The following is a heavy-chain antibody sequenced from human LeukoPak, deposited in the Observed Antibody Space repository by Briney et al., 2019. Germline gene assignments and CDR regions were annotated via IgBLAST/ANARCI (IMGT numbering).Heavy chain of an antibody. D-gene: IGHD1-14*01. CDR2: MNTNTVNP. V-gene: IGHV7-4-1*02. Sequence: ASVKVSCKASGYTFTKYVINWVRRAPGQGLQWMGWMNTNTVNPTYAQDFRGRIVLSLDTSVSTAYLEISGLKAEDTAVYYCARVSEEGWFDPWGQGTLVTVSS. CDR3: ARVSEEGWFDP. J-gene: IGHJ5*02. CDR1: GYTFTKYV.